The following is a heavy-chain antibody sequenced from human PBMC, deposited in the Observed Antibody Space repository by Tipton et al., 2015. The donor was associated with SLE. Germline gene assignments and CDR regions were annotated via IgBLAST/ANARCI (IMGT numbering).Heavy chain of an antibody. CDR3: AKDGYNWNDGGVGGMDV. CDR1: GFTFSSYS. Sequence: SLRLSCAASGFTFSSYSMNWVRQAPGKGLEWVSSISSSSSYIYYADSVKGRFTISRDNSKNTLYLQMNSLRAEDTAVYYCAKDGYNWNDGGVGGMDVWGQGTTVTVSS. CDR2: ISSSSSYI. J-gene: IGHJ6*02. D-gene: IGHD1-1*01. V-gene: IGHV3-21*01.